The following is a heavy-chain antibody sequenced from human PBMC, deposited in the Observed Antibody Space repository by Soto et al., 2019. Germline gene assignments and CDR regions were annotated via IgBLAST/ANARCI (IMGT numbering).Heavy chain of an antibody. CDR2: ISYDGSNK. J-gene: IGHJ6*02. D-gene: IGHD3-3*01. CDR1: GFTFSSYA. Sequence: SLRLSCAASGFTFSSYAMHWVRQAPGKGLEWVAVISYDGSNKYYADSVKGRFTISRDNSKNTLYLQMNSLRAEDTAVYYCIWSGYYVDYYGMDVWGQGTTVTVSS. V-gene: IGHV3-30-3*01. CDR3: IWSGYYVDYYGMDV.